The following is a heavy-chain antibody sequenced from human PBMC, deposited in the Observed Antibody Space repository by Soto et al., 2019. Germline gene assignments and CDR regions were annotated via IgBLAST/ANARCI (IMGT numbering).Heavy chain of an antibody. CDR3: AVWSALTQYYFDS. D-gene: IGHD3-3*01. CDR2: AYHSGTT. J-gene: IGHJ4*01. V-gene: IGHV4-59*13. CDR1: GASFSGTY. Sequence: PSETLSLTCAVSGASFSGTYWSWIRQAPGKGLEWIGYAYHSGTTVYNPSLKSRVSISVDTSKKRVSLRLNSVTAADTAVYYCAVWSALTQYYFDSWGHGTLVTV.